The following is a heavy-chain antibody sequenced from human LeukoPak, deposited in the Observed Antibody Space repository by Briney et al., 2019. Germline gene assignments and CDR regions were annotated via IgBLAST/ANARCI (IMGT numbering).Heavy chain of an antibody. CDR2: INESGSA. J-gene: IGHJ4*02. CDR3: AKPIYRSGTGGFRF. Sequence: KPSETLSLTCAVFGGSFNSYCWSWIRQPPGKALEWIGEINESGSANYNPSLKSRLTMSLDTSKNQFFLNLTSVTAADTAVYYCAKPIYRSGTGGFRFWGQGSLVAVSS. D-gene: IGHD3-10*01. CDR1: GGSFNSYC. V-gene: IGHV4-34*01.